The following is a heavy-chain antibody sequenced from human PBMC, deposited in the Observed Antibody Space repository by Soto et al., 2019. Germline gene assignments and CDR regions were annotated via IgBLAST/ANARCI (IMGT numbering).Heavy chain of an antibody. CDR2: ISDSGVST. D-gene: IGHD1-26*01. J-gene: IGHJ5*02. Sequence: EVQLSESGGGVIQPVGSLRLSCAASGFTLSDYAMAWVRQAPGKGLEWVSGISDSGVSTYYLESVKGRFTISRDNSKNTLFLQMTSLRAADTAVYYCAKDARRSGIVGQWVAWVQGTLVTVSS. V-gene: IGHV3-23*01. CDR1: GFTLSDYA. CDR3: AKDARRSGIVGQWVA.